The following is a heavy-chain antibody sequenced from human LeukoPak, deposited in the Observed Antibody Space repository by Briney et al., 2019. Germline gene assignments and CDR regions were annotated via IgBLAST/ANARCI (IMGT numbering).Heavy chain of an antibody. Sequence: GASVKVSCKVSGYTLTELSMHWVRQAPGEGLEWMGGFDPEDGETIYAQKFQGRVTMTEDTSTDTAYMELSSLRSEDTAVYYCATDSLSYGDRCYYYGMDVWGQGTTVTVSS. CDR3: ATDSLSYGDRCYYYGMDV. J-gene: IGHJ6*02. CDR1: GYTLTELS. V-gene: IGHV1-24*01. D-gene: IGHD4-17*01. CDR2: FDPEDGET.